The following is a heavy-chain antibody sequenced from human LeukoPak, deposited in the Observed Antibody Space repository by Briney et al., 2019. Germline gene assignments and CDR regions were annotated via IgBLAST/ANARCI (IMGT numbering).Heavy chain of an antibody. CDR3: ARGGGYCSSTSCPEFDY. D-gene: IGHD2-2*01. Sequence: GASVKVSCKASGGTFSSYAISWVRQAPGQGLEWMEGIIPIFGTANYAQKFQGRVTITADKSTSTAYMELSSLRSEDTAVYYCARGGGYCSSTSCPEFDYWGQGTLVTVSS. V-gene: IGHV1-69*06. CDR2: IIPIFGTA. CDR1: GGTFSSYA. J-gene: IGHJ4*02.